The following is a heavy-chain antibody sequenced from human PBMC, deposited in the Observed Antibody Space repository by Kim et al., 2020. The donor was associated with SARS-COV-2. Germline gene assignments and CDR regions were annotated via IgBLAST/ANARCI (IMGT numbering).Heavy chain of an antibody. Sequence: ASVKVSCKASGYTFTDYAMNWVRQAPGQGLEWMGWLNTNTGNPTYAQGFTGRFVFSWDTSVSTAYLQISSLKAEDTAIYYRARSIWSGYFQMDSWGQGTLVTVSS. V-gene: IGHV7-4-1*02. CDR2: LNTNTGNP. CDR1: GYTFTDYA. J-gene: IGHJ4*02. CDR3: ARSIWSGYFQMDS. D-gene: IGHD3-3*01.